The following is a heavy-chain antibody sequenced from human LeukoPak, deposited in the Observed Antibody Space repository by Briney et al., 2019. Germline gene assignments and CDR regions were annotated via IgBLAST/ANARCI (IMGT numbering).Heavy chain of an antibody. CDR3: ARGAYIAAAQYGY. Sequence: SETLSLTCTVSGGSISSYYWSWIRQPPGKGLEWIGYIYYSGSTNYNPSLKSRVTISVDTSKNQFSLKLSSVTAADTAVYYCARGAYIAAAQYGYWGQGTLVTVSS. D-gene: IGHD6-13*01. J-gene: IGHJ4*02. V-gene: IGHV4-59*01. CDR2: IYYSGST. CDR1: GGSISSYY.